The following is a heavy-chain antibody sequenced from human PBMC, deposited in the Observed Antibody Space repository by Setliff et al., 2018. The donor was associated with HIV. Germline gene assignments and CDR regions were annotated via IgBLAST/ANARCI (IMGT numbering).Heavy chain of an antibody. J-gene: IGHJ3*02. CDR3: ARDLVAAFDI. CDR2: IYNSGGT. Sequence: SETLSLTCTVSGGSISTGGYYWSWLRQHPGKGLEWIGYIYNSGGTYYNPSLKSRITMSIDTSKNQFSLKLNSVTAADTAVYYCARDLVAAFDIWGQGTMVTVSS. V-gene: IGHV4-31*03. CDR1: GGSISTGGYY.